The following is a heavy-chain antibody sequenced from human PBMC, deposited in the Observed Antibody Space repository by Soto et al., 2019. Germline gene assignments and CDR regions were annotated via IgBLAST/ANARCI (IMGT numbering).Heavy chain of an antibody. D-gene: IGHD1-26*01. CDR2: ISYDGSNK. V-gene: IGHV3-30-3*01. J-gene: IGHJ4*02. CDR3: ARGSPPDY. Sequence: GGSLRLSSAASGLTFSGYAMFWVRQAPGKGLEWVAVISYDGSNKYYADSVKGRFTISKDNSKNTLYLQMNSLRAEDTAVYYCARGSPPDYWDQGTLVTVSS. CDR1: GLTFSGYA.